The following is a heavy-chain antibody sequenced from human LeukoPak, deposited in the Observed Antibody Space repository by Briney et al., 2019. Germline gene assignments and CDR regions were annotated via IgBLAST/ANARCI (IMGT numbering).Heavy chain of an antibody. CDR1: GFAFTSYD. CDR3: VRDGEGVAISVNYWFDP. J-gene: IGHJ5*02. Sequence: ASVKVSCKASGFAFTSYDINWVRQASGQGLEWMGWMNPNSGNTGYAQKFQGRVTMTRDTSISTAYMELRGLRSEDTAVYYCVRDGEGVAISVNYWFDPWGQGTLVTVSS. V-gene: IGHV1-8*01. D-gene: IGHD3-10*01. CDR2: MNPNSGNT.